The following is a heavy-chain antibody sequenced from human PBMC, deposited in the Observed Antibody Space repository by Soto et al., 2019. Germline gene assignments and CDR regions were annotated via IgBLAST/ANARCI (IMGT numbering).Heavy chain of an antibody. CDR2: ITSRSTYT. D-gene: IGHD3-22*01. CDR3: ARDVDSASWFDP. J-gene: IGHJ5*02. CDR1: GFTLSDYY. V-gene: IGHV3-11*06. Sequence: GGSLRLSCAASGFTLSDYYMSWFRQAPGKGLEWVSYITSRSTYTSYADSVKGRFTISRDNAKNLVFLQMNSLRGDDTAVYFCARDVDSASWFDPWGQGTLVTVSS.